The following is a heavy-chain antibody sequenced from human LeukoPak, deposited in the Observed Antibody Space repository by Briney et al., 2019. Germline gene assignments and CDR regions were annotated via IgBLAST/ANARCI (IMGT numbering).Heavy chain of an antibody. V-gene: IGHV1-69*05. CDR1: GFTFTSFG. Sequence: GASVKVSCKASGFTFTSFGFSWVRQAPGQGLEWMGGIIPIFGTANYAQKFQGRVTITTDESTSTAYMELSSLRSEDTAVYYCARGRCTNGVCYSLFDYWGQGTLVTVSS. J-gene: IGHJ4*02. CDR2: IIPIFGTA. CDR3: ARGRCTNGVCYSLFDY. D-gene: IGHD2-8*01.